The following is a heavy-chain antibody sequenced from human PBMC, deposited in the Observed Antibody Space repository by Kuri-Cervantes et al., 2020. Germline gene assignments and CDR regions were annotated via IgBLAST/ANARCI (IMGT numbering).Heavy chain of an antibody. CDR1: GYTFTSYA. CDR2: ISSYYANT. CDR3: ARVNTGTPFRYFDY. V-gene: IGHV1-18*01. D-gene: IGHD2-8*02. Sequence: ASVKVSCKASGYTFTSYAMHWVRQAPGQSLEWMGWISSYYANTNYAQKLQGRVTMTTDTSTSTAYMELRSLRSDDTAVYYCARVNTGTPFRYFDYWGQGTLVTVSS. J-gene: IGHJ4*02.